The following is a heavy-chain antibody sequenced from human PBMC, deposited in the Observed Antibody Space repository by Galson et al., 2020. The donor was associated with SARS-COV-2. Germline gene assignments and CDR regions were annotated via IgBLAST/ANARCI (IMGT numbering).Heavy chain of an antibody. CDR3: ARTLRITIFGVVMYFDL. CDR1: GVSISSGGYY. D-gene: IGHD3-3*01. CDR2: IYYSGST. V-gene: IGHV4-31*03. J-gene: IGHJ2*01. Sequence: SETLSLTCTVSGVSISSGGYYWSWIRQHPGKGLEWIGYIYYSGSTYYNPSLKSRVTISVDTSKNQFSLKLSSVTAADTAVYYCARTLRITIFGVVMYFDLWGRGTLVTVSS.